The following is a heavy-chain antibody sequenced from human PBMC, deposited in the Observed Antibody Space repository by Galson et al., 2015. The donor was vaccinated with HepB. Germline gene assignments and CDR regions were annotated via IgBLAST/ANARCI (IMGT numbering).Heavy chain of an antibody. D-gene: IGHD3-22*01. J-gene: IGHJ1*01. Sequence: SVKVSCKASGYTFTSYGISWVRQAPGQGLEWMGWISAYNGNTNYAQKLQGRVTMTTDTSTSTAYMELRSLRSDDTAVYYCARDRGDYYYDSSGYSLWGQGTLVTVSS. CDR3: ARDRGDYYYDSSGYSL. CDR1: GYTFTSYG. CDR2: ISAYNGNT. V-gene: IGHV1-18*01.